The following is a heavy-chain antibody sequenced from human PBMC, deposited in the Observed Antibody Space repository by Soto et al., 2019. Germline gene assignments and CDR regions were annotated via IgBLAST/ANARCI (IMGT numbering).Heavy chain of an antibody. CDR1: GFTFTSSA. Sequence: QMQLVQSGPEVKKPGTSVKVSCKASGFTFTSSAVQWVRQARGQRLEWIGWIVVGSGNTNYAQKFQERDTITRDMSTSTAYMELSSLRSEDTAVYYCAAAPRDREFDYWGQGTLVTVSS. J-gene: IGHJ4*02. D-gene: IGHD2-15*01. CDR3: AAAPRDREFDY. CDR2: IVVGSGNT. V-gene: IGHV1-58*01.